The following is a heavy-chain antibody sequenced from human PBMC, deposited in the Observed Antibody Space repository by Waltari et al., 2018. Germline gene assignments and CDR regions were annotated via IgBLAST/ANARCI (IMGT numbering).Heavy chain of an antibody. Sequence: QVQLVQSGAEVKKPGASVNVPCEASGYTFTSSDINWLRQATGQGLEWMGWMNTNSGNTGYAQKYQGRVTMTRNTSISTAYMELSSLRSEDTAVYYCARGALAVPAAMEDYWGQGTLVTVSS. D-gene: IGHD2-2*01. CDR1: GYTFTSSD. J-gene: IGHJ4*02. CDR3: ARGALAVPAAMEDY. CDR2: MNTNSGNT. V-gene: IGHV1-8*01.